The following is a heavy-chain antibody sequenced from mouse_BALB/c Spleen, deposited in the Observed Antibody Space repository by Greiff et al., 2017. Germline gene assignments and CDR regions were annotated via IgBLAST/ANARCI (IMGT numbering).Heavy chain of an antibody. V-gene: IGHV1-9*01. D-gene: IGHD1-1*01. Sequence: QVQLQQSGAELMKPGASVKISCKATGYTFSSYWIEWVKQRPGHGLEWIGEILPGSGSTNYNEKFKGKATFTADTSSNTAYMQLSSLTSEDSAVYYCARGDYYGSSYVFDYWGQGTTLTVSS. CDR2: ILPGSGST. J-gene: IGHJ2*01. CDR3: ARGDYYGSSYVFDY. CDR1: GYTFSSYW.